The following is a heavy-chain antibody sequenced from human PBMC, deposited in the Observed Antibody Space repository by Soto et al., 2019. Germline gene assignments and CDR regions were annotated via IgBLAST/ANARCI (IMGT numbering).Heavy chain of an antibody. J-gene: IGHJ4*02. CDR2: INTLSSAI. D-gene: IGHD6-19*01. Sequence: QEHLMESGGGLVKPGGSLRLSCAGSGFIFSDYYITWIRRAPGKGLEWVSYINTLSSAIYYADSVKGRFTFSRDNAKNSVYLQMNSLRAEDTAVYYCARRLQWQLRPLDSWGRGTLVTVSS. CDR1: GFIFSDYY. CDR3: ARRLQWQLRPLDS. V-gene: IGHV3-11*01.